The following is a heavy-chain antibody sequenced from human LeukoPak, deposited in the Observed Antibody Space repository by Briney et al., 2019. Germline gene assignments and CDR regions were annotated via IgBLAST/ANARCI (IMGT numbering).Heavy chain of an antibody. Sequence: GGSLRLSCAASGFTFSSYAMHWVRQAPGKGLEWVAVISYDGSNKYYADSVKGRFTISRDNSKNTLYLQMNSLRAEDTAAYYCARDALSGSYLDYWGQGTLATVSS. CDR3: ARDALSGSYLDY. J-gene: IGHJ4*02. V-gene: IGHV3-30-3*01. CDR2: ISYDGSNK. CDR1: GFTFSSYA. D-gene: IGHD1-26*01.